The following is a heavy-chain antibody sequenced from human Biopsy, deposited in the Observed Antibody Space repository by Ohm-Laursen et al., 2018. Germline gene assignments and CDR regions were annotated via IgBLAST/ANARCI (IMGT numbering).Heavy chain of an antibody. V-gene: IGHV1-2*02. CDR2: IDTINGGA. J-gene: IGHJ5*02. Sequence: ASVKVSCKTSGYTFTDYYVHWVRQAPGHGLEWMGWIDTINGGARYAQKFQGRVTMTRDTSISTAYMELSRLTSDDTAVYYCTRERDPWGQGTLVTVSS. CDR3: TRERDP. CDR1: GYTFTDYY.